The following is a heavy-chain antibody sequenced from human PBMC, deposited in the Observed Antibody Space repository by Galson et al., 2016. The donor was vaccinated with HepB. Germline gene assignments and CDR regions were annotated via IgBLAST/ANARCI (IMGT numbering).Heavy chain of an antibody. CDR2: ISGSGGTT. CDR3: AKGVINYGSYFDY. D-gene: IGHD2-21*01. V-gene: IGHV3-23*01. CDR1: GFTFSSYA. J-gene: IGHJ4*02. Sequence: SLRLSCAASGFTFSSYAMSWVRQAPGKGLEWVSTISGSGGTTYYADSVKDRFTISRDNSKNTLYLQMNSLRAEDTAVYYCAKGVINYGSYFDYWGLGTLVTGSS.